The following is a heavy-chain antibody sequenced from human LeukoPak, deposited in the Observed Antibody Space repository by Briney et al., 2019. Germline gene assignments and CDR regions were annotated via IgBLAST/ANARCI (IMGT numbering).Heavy chain of an antibody. V-gene: IGHV4-61*01. CDR2: IYHSGST. CDR1: GDSVSSDNYY. Sequence: PSETLSLTCTVSGDSVSSDNYYWSWIRQPPGKGLEWIGEIYHSGSTNYNPSLKSRVTISVDKSKNQFSLKLSSVTAADTAVYYCARAEAPYSSALDYWGQGTLVTVSS. J-gene: IGHJ4*02. D-gene: IGHD6-19*01. CDR3: ARAEAPYSSALDY.